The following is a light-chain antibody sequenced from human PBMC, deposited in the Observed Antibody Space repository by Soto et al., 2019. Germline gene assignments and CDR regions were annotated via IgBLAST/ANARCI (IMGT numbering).Light chain of an antibody. Sequence: QYALTQPASVSGSPGQSITFSCTGTSSDVGSYNYVSWYQQHPGKAPKLMIYDVSNRPLGISNRFSGSKSGNTASLTISGLQAEDEADYYCSSYTRSSTLVFGGGTKLTVL. CDR3: SSYTRSSTLV. CDR2: DVS. V-gene: IGLV2-14*03. CDR1: SSDVGSYNY. J-gene: IGLJ2*01.